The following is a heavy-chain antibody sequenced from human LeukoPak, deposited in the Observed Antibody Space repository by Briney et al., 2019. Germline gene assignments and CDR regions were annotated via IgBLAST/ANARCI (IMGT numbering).Heavy chain of an antibody. J-gene: IGHJ4*02. V-gene: IGHV3-53*01. Sequence: SGGSLRLSCAASGFTVNNYYMTWVRQAPGKGLECVSILYSGGMTYYADSVKGRFAISTDNSKNTVNLQMNSLRAKDTAIYYCARMFGGNYYGYYFDYWGQGSMLTVSS. CDR1: GFTVNNYY. CDR3: ARMFGGNYYGYYFDY. D-gene: IGHD1-26*01. CDR2: LYSGGMT.